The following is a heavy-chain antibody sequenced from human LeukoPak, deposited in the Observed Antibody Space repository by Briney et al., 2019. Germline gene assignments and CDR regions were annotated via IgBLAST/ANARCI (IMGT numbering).Heavy chain of an antibody. CDR2: ISVYNGNT. CDR3: AREQDGESHY. J-gene: IGHJ4*02. V-gene: IGHV1-18*01. D-gene: IGHD3-10*01. CDR1: GYTFTTYG. Sequence: EASVKVSCKASGYTFTTYGITWVRQAPGQGLEWVGWISVYNGNTKHAQKFQGRVTMTTDTSTSTAYMELRNLRSDDTAVYYCAREQDGESHYWGQGTLVTVSS.